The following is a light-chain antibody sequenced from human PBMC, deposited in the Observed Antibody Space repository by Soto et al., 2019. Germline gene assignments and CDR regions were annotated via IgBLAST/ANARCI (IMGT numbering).Light chain of an antibody. V-gene: IGKV1-5*01. CDR3: LQHNNYPLT. CDR1: QSLSRW. CDR2: DAS. J-gene: IGKJ4*01. Sequence: DIQMTQSPSTLSASVGDRVTITCRASQSLSRWLAWYQQKPGKAPKLLIYDASSLESGVPSRFSGSASGTEFTLTISSLQSEDFATYYCLQHNNYPLTFGGGTKVDIK.